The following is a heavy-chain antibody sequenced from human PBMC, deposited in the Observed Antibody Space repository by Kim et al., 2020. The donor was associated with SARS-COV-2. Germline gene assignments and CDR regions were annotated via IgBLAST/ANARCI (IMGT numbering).Heavy chain of an antibody. Sequence: GGSLRLSCAASGFSFSDSSVHWVRQASGKGLEWVGRIKNKANNYATTYAASVKGRFTMSRDDSKNTAYLQMNSLKTDDTALYYCTRQPDLSCSEGGCVWFDSWGQGTLVTVSS. CDR2: IKNKANNYAT. CDR1: GFSFSDSS. V-gene: IGHV3-73*01. CDR3: TRQPDLSCSEGGCVWFDS. J-gene: IGHJ5*01. D-gene: IGHD2-15*01.